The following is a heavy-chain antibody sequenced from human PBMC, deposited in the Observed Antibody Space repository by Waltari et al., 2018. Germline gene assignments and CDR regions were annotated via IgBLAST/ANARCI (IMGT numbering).Heavy chain of an antibody. V-gene: IGHV4-59*01. CDR2: IYYSGST. J-gene: IGHJ4*02. CDR3: ARVSAVPRYFDY. Sequence: QVQLQESGPGLVKPSETLSLTCTVSGGSIRSYYWSSIRQPPGKGLEWIGYIYYSGSTNYNPSLKSRVTISVDTSKNQFSLKLSSVTAADTAVYYCARVSAVPRYFDYWGQGTLVTVSS. CDR1: GGSIRSYY.